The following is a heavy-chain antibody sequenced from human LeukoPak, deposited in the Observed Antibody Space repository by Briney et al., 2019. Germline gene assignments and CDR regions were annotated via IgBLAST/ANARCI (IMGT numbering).Heavy chain of an antibody. V-gene: IGHV1-8*01. CDR1: GYTFTSYD. CDR3: ARQPSSGWYNDWFDP. Sequence: ASVKVSCKASGYTFTSYDINWVRQATGQGLEWMGWMNPNSGNTGYAQKFQGRVTMTRNTSISTAYTELSSLRSEDTAVYYCARQPSSGWYNDWFDPWGQGTLVTVSS. CDR2: MNPNSGNT. D-gene: IGHD6-19*01. J-gene: IGHJ5*02.